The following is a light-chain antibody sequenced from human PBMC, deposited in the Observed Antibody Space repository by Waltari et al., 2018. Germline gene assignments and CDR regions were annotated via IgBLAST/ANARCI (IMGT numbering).Light chain of an antibody. CDR1: QTVSSSY. Sequence: EIVLTQSPATLSLSPGARGTPSCRATQTVSSSYLAWYQQKPGQAPRLLIYGASSRATGIPDRFRGSGSGTDFTLTISRVEPEDFAVYYCQQYGSSPPWTFGQGTKVEIK. J-gene: IGKJ1*01. V-gene: IGKV3-20*01. CDR2: GAS. CDR3: QQYGSSPPWT.